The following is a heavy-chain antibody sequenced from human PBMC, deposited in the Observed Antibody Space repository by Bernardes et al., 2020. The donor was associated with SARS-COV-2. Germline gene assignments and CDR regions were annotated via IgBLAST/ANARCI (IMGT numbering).Heavy chain of an antibody. CDR3: ARYPPTVTTGRGGSYGMDV. CDR1: GYTFTSYG. Sequence: ASVKVSCKASGYTFTSYGISWVRQAPGQGLEWMGWISAYNGNTHYAQKLQGRVTMTTDTSTSTAYMELRSLSSDDTAVYYCARYPPTVTTGRGGSYGMDVWGQGTTVTVSS. J-gene: IGHJ6*02. CDR2: ISAYNGNT. V-gene: IGHV1-18*01. D-gene: IGHD4-17*01.